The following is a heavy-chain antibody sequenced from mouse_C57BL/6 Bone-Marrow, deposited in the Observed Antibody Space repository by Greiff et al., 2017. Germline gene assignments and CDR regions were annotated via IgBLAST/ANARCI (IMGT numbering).Heavy chain of an antibody. J-gene: IGHJ3*01. Sequence: EVTLMESEGGLVQPGSSMKLSCTASGFTFSDYYMAWVRQVPEKGLEWVANINYDGSSTYYLDSLKSRFIISRDNAKNILYLQMSSLKSEDTATYYCARIYYGYDFWFAYWGQGALVTVSA. CDR2: INYDGSST. V-gene: IGHV5-16*01. D-gene: IGHD2-2*01. CDR1: GFTFSDYY. CDR3: ARIYYGYDFWFAY.